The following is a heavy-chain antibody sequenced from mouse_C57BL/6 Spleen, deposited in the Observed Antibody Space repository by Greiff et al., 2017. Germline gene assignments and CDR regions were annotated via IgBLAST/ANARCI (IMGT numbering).Heavy chain of an antibody. CDR2: IWTCGGT. CDR1: GFSLTSYA. CDR3: ARKGVTTDYAMDY. D-gene: IGHD1-1*01. Sequence: VQRVESGPGLVAPSQSLSITCTVSGFSLTSYAISWVRQPPGKGLEWLGVIWTCGGTNYNSALKSRLSISKDNSKSQVFLKMNSLQTDDTARYYCARKGVTTDYAMDYWGQGTSVTVSS. V-gene: IGHV2-9-1*01. J-gene: IGHJ4*01.